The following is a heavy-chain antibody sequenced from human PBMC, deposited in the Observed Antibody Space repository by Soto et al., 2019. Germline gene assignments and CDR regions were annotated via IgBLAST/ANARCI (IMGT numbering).Heavy chain of an antibody. Sequence: EVQLLESGGGLVQPGGSLRLSCAASGFTFSSYAMSWVRQAPGKGLEWVSGISGTDGSRYYADSVKGRFTISRDNSKNTLYLQMNTLRAEDTAVYYCAKANELTIFGEIIKYWYFDLWGRGTLVSVSP. CDR1: GFTFSSYA. D-gene: IGHD3-3*01. CDR3: AKANELTIFGEIIKYWYFDL. V-gene: IGHV3-23*01. J-gene: IGHJ2*01. CDR2: ISGTDGSR.